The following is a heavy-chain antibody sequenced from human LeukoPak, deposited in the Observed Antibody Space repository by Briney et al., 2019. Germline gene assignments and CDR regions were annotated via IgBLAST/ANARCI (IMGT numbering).Heavy chain of an antibody. CDR3: ARKSYYYDSSGYLPYWYFDL. Sequence: SETLSLTCTVSGGSISSGGYYWSWIRQHPGKGLEWIGYIYYSGSTYYNPSLKSRVTISVDTSKNQFSLKLSSVTAADTAVYYCARKSYYYDSSGYLPYWYFDLWAVAPWSLSPQ. D-gene: IGHD3-22*01. CDR2: IYYSGST. V-gene: IGHV4-31*03. J-gene: IGHJ2*01. CDR1: GGSISSGGYY.